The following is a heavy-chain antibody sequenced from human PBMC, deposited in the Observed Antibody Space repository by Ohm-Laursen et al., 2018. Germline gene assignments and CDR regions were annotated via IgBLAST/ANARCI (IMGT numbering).Heavy chain of an antibody. Sequence: SETLSLTCTVSGAPISTHYWSWIRQPPGKGLEWIGYIYYSGTTNYNPSLKSRVTMSVDTSKNQFSLRLSSVTAADTAVYYCARGSDAFDIWGPGTMVTVSS. V-gene: IGHV4-59*11. J-gene: IGHJ3*02. CDR2: IYYSGTT. CDR3: ARGSDAFDI. CDR1: GAPISTHY.